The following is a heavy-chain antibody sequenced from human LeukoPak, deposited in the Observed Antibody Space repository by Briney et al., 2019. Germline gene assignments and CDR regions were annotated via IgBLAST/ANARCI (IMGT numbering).Heavy chain of an antibody. V-gene: IGHV4-30-2*01. J-gene: IGHJ4*02. Sequence: SQTLSLTCAVSGGSISSGGYSWSWIRQPPGKGLEWIGYIYHSGSTYYNPSLKSRVTISVDTSKNRFSLKLSSVTAADTAVYYCARGLYSSGWIDYWGQGTLVTVSS. CDR3: ARGLYSSGWIDY. D-gene: IGHD6-19*01. CDR2: IYHSGST. CDR1: GGSISSGGYS.